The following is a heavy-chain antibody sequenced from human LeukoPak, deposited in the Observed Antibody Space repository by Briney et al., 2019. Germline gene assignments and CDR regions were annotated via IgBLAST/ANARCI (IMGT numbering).Heavy chain of an antibody. CDR2: ISSSSSYR. CDR3: ARTIAAAGTTAFDI. V-gene: IGHV3-21*01. CDR1: GFTFSSDS. J-gene: IGHJ3*02. Sequence: GGSLRLSCAASGFTFSSDSMNWVRQAPREGLGWVSSISSSSSYRCYADSVKGRFTISRDNAKNSLYLQMNSLRAEDTAVYYCARTIAAAGTTAFDIWGQGTMVTVSS. D-gene: IGHD6-13*01.